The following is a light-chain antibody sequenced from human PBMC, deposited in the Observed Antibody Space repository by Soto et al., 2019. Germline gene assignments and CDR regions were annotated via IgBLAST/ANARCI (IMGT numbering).Light chain of an antibody. V-gene: IGKV3-20*01. CDR2: GAS. CDR1: QSVSSNY. Sequence: EIVLTQSPGTLSLSPGERATLSCRASQSVSSNYLAWYQQKPGQAPRPLIYGASSRATGIPDRFSGSGAGTDFTLTISRLETEAFAGYYWQQYGSSPWTFGQGTKVEIK. J-gene: IGKJ1*01. CDR3: QQYGSSPWT.